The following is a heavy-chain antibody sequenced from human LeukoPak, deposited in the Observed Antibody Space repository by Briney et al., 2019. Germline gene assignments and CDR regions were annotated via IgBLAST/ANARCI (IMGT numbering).Heavy chain of an antibody. CDR1: GFTFSNYN. Sequence: KSGGSLRLSCAASGFTFSNYNMNWVRQAPGKAMEWVSSITSSGTYIFYADSVKGRFTISRDNSKNTLYLQMNSLRAEDTAVYYCAKHSVAPNPPAYFDYWGQGTLVTVSS. J-gene: IGHJ4*02. CDR2: ITSSGTYI. V-gene: IGHV3-21*04. D-gene: IGHD5-12*01. CDR3: AKHSVAPNPPAYFDY.